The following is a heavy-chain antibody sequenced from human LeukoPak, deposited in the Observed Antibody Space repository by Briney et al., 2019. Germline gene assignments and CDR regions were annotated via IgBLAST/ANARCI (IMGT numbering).Heavy chain of an antibody. Sequence: SSYGMHWIRQPPGKGLEWIGSIYYSGSTYYNPSLKSRVTISVDTSKNQFSLKLSSVTAADTAVYYCAKESLRVVPSATFDYWGQGTLVTVSS. CDR3: AKESLRVVPSATFDY. D-gene: IGHD2-2*01. V-gene: IGHV4-39*07. CDR1: SSYG. J-gene: IGHJ4*02. CDR2: IYYSGST.